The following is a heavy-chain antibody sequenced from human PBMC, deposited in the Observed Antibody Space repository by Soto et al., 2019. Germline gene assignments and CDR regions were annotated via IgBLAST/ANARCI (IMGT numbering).Heavy chain of an antibody. CDR3: ARDRYDSSGYYYFKFYDY. Sequence: PGGSLRLSCAASGFTFSSYAMHWVRQAPGKGLEWVAVISYDGSNKYYADSVKGRFTISRDNSKNTLYLQMNSLRAEDTAVYYCARDRYDSSGYYYFKFYDYWGQGTLVTVSS. D-gene: IGHD3-22*01. CDR2: ISYDGSNK. V-gene: IGHV3-30-3*01. J-gene: IGHJ4*02. CDR1: GFTFSSYA.